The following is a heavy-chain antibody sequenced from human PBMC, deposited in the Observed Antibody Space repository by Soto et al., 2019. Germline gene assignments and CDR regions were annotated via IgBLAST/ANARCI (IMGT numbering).Heavy chain of an antibody. V-gene: IGHV4-61*01. CDR2: IYYSGST. J-gene: IGHJ3*02. Sequence: SETLSLTCTVSDGSVSSGSYYWNWIRQPPGKGLEWIGFIYYSGSTHYNPSLQSRVTISVDTSRNQFSLRLSSVTAADTAIYYCARYRGELTLAFDIWGQGTMVT. D-gene: IGHD1-26*01. CDR3: ARYRGELTLAFDI. CDR1: DGSVSSGSYY.